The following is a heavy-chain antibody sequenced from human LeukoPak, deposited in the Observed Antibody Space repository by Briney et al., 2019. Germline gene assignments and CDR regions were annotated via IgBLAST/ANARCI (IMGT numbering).Heavy chain of an antibody. V-gene: IGHV3-33*01. CDR3: ARVYNRGAFDI. CDR2: IWYDGSNK. J-gene: IGHJ3*02. Sequence: EGSLRLSCAASGFAFSSYGMHWVRQAPGKGLEWVAVIWYDGSNKYYADSVKGRFTISRDNSKNTLYLQMNSLRAEDTAVYYCARVYNRGAFDIWGQGTMVTVSS. CDR1: GFAFSSYG. D-gene: IGHD1-1*01.